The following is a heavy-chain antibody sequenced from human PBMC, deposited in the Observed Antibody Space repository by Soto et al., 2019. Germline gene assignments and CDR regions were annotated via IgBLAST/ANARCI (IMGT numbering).Heavy chain of an antibody. D-gene: IGHD6-6*01. CDR2: ISYDGSNK. V-gene: IGHV3-30*18. CDR1: GFTFSSYG. Sequence: LRLSCAASGFTFSSYGMHWVRQAPGKGLEWVAVISYDGSNKYYADSVKGRFTISRDNSKNTLYLQMNSLRAEDTAVYYCAKDLVSYEYTYYGMDVWGQGTTVTVSS. CDR3: AKDLVSYEYTYYGMDV. J-gene: IGHJ6*02.